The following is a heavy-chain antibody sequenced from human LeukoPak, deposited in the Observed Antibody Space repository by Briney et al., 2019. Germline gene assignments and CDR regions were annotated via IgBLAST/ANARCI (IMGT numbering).Heavy chain of an antibody. CDR3: ARRSGVLDSRDSRYYFDH. V-gene: IGHV4-59*11. CDR2: IYYSGST. Sequence: PSETLSLTCIVSGGFISSHYWSWIRQPPGKGLEYIGYIYYSGSTDYNPSLKSRVTISLDTSKNQFTLNLTSVAAADTAVYYCARRSGVLDSRDSRYYFDHWGQGTLVTVSS. D-gene: IGHD3-22*01. J-gene: IGHJ4*02. CDR1: GGFISSHY.